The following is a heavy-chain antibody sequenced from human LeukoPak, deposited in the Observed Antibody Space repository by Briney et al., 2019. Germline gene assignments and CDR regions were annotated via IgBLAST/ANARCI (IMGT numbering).Heavy chain of an antibody. V-gene: IGHV3-21*01. J-gene: IGHJ4*02. D-gene: IGHD5-12*01. CDR1: GFTFSSYS. CDR3: ARDVFIVATITSSGD. Sequence: PGGSLGLSCAASGFTFSSYSMNWVRQAPGKGLEWVSSISSSSSYIYYADSVKGRFTISRDNAKNSLYLQMNSLRAEDTAVYYCARDVFIVATITSSGDWGQGTLVTVSS. CDR2: ISSSSSYI.